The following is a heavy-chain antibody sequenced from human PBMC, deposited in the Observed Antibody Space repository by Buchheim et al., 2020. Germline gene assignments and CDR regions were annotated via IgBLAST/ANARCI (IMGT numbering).Heavy chain of an antibody. CDR2: INSDGSST. V-gene: IGHV3-74*01. J-gene: IGHJ5*02. Sequence: EVQLVESGGGLVQPGGSLRLSCAASGFTFSRYWMHWVRQAPGKGLVWVSRINSDGSSTSYADSVRGRFTISRDNAQNPLNLHMNSLRAEDTAVYYCARDMAGETTGPFDPWGQGTL. CDR3: ARDMAGETTGPFDP. CDR1: GFTFSRYW. D-gene: IGHD4-17*01.